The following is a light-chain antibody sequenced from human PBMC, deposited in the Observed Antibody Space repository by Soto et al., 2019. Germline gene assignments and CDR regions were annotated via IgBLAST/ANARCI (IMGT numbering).Light chain of an antibody. CDR3: QQYNTYPWT. V-gene: IGKV1-5*03. Sequence: DFQMTQSPSTLSASVGDRVTITCRASQSISSWLAWYQQKPGKAPNLLIYKASSLESGVPSRFSGSGSGTEFTLTISSLQPDDFATYYCQQYNTYPWTFGQGTKVEIK. CDR2: KAS. J-gene: IGKJ1*01. CDR1: QSISSW.